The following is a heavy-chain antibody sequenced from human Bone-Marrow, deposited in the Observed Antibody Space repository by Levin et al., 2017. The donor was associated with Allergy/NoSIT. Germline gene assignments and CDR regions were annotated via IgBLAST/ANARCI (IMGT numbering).Heavy chain of an antibody. CDR1: GYTFTDYW. J-gene: IGHJ6*02. D-gene: IGHD3-16*02. Sequence: GESLKISCKGSGYTFTDYWIDWVRQMPGKGLEWMGIIYPLDSDTRYSPSFQGQVTISVDKSISTAYLQWGSLKASDTAMYYCARRYRRSDGMDVWGQGTTVTVSS. V-gene: IGHV5-51*01. CDR2: IYPLDSDT. CDR3: ARRYRRSDGMDV.